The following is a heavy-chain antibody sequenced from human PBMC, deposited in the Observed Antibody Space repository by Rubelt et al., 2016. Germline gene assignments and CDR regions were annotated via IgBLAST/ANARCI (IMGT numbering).Heavy chain of an antibody. CDR2: IIPILGIA. Sequence: VQLVQSGAEVKKPGSSVKVSCKASGGTFSSYAISWVRQAPGQGLEWMGRIIPILGIANYAQKLQGRVTMTTDTSTSTAYMELRSLRSDDTAVYYCARDGDSSGYYEYYYGMDVWGQGTTVTVSS. CDR3: ARDGDSSGYYEYYYGMDV. CDR1: GGTFSSYA. V-gene: IGHV1-69*04. D-gene: IGHD3-22*01. J-gene: IGHJ6*02.